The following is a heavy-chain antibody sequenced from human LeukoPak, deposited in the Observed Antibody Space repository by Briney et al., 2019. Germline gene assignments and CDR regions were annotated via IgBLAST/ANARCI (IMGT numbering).Heavy chain of an antibody. CDR3: AREGMHTDSSGYYSLDYYGMDV. V-gene: IGHV3-74*01. CDR1: GVVFSSYW. CDR2: INSAGSTT. Sequence: PGGSLRLSCAASGVVFSSYWMQWVRQAPGKGLGWVSHINSAGSTTSYTDSVKGRFTISRDNAKNTLYLQMNSLRAEDTAVYYCAREGMHTDSSGYYSLDYYGMDVWGQGTTVTVSS. D-gene: IGHD3-22*01. J-gene: IGHJ6*02.